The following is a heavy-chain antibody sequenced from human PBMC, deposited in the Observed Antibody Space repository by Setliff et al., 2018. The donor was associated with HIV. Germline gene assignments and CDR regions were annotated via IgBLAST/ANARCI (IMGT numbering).Heavy chain of an antibody. V-gene: IGHV1-69*05. CDR1: GGTFRSHE. Sequence: SVKVSCKASGGTFRSHEISWVRQAPGQGLEWMGGIIPMFGAANYAQKLQGRVTITTDASTSAPDMGLSSLRSEDTAVYYCTRQTYYYGSGRYFPPDYWGQGTLVTVSS. CDR2: IIPMFGAA. D-gene: IGHD3-10*01. CDR3: TRQTYYYGSGRYFPPDY. J-gene: IGHJ4*02.